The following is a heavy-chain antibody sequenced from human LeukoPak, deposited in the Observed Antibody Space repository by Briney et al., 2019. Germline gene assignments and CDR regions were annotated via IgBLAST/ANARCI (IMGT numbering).Heavy chain of an antibody. CDR1: GFSSSLYW. CDR3: VRGLQGIDY. V-gene: IGHV3-74*01. J-gene: IGHJ4*02. D-gene: IGHD5-24*01. Sequence: GGSLRLSCAASGFSSSLYWMHWVRQAPGKGLVWVSRIDTDESKSDYADSVKGRFTISRDNAKNTVYLQMNSLRAEDTAVYYCVRGLQGIDYWGQGTLVTVSS. CDR2: IDTDESKS.